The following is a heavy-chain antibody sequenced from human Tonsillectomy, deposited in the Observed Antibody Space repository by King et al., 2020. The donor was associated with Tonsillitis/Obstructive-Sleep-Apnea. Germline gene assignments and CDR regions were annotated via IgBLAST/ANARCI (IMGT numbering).Heavy chain of an antibody. CDR2: IKQDASEK. D-gene: IGHD6-19*01. CDR3: TRNELRVSGVEVSQWLAPGEY. Sequence: VQLVESGGGLVQPGGSLRLSCAASGFTFSSYWMSWVRQAPGKGLEWVANIKQDASEKYYADSVKGRFTISRDNAKNSLYLQMNSLRAGESAVYYCTRNELRVSGVEVSQWLAPGEYWGQGTLVTVSS. CDR1: GFTFSSYW. V-gene: IGHV3-7*03. J-gene: IGHJ4*02.